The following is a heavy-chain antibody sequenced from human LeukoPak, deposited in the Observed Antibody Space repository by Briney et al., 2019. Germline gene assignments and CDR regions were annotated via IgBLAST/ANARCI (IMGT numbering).Heavy chain of an antibody. CDR3: TKRTSTFDDP. J-gene: IGHJ5*02. Sequence: GGSLRLSCAASGCTFSNSGMSWVHQAPGKGPEWVSTISGSDGSTYYADSVKGQFTISRDNSKNTLYLQRNSLRAEDTAVYYCTKRTSTFDDPWGQETRVTVSS. D-gene: IGHD1-1*01. CDR1: GCTFSNSG. V-gene: IGHV3-23*01. CDR2: ISGSDGST.